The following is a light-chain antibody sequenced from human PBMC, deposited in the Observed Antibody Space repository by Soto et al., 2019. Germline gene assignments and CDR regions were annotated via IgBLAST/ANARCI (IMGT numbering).Light chain of an antibody. J-gene: IGKJ4*01. V-gene: IGKV3-11*01. CDR3: QQRNNWPLT. CDR2: DAS. CDR1: QSVSSS. Sequence: EIVLTQSPATLSLSRGERATLSCRASQSVSSSLVWYQQKPGQAPRLLIYDASNRATGIPARFSGSGSGTDFTLTISSLEPEDCAVYYCQQRNNWPLTFGGGTKVDIK.